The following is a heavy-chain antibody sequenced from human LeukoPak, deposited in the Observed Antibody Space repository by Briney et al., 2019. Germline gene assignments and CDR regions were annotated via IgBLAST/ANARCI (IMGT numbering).Heavy chain of an antibody. V-gene: IGHV3-48*02. Sequence: PGGSLRLSCAASGFTFSIHGMNWVRQAPGRGLEWVSYIINSGGTVYYTDSVQGRFTISRDNARNSLFLQMNSLRDEDTAVYYCARVGRGVYGMDVWGQGTTVIVSS. D-gene: IGHD3-10*01. CDR3: ARVGRGVYGMDV. J-gene: IGHJ6*02. CDR1: GFTFSIHG. CDR2: IINSGGTV.